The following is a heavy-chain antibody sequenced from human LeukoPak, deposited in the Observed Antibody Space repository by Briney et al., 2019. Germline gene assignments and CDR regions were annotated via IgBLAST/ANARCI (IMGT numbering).Heavy chain of an antibody. CDR3: AKEFWTVVVDWDWYFDL. CDR1: GFTFDDYA. Sequence: GGSLRLSCAASGFTFDDYAMHWVRHAPGKGLEWVSGISWNSGSIGYADSVKGRFTISRDNAKNSLYLQMNSLSAEDTALYYCAKEFWTVVVDWDWYFDLWGRGTLVTVSS. V-gene: IGHV3-9*01. J-gene: IGHJ2*01. CDR2: ISWNSGSI. D-gene: IGHD2-21*01.